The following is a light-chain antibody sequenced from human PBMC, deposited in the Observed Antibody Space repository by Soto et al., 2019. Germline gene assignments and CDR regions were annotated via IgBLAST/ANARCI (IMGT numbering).Light chain of an antibody. Sequence: DIQMTQSPSSVSTSVGDRVTITCRASQDISNWLAWYQQKPGKAPELLMYAASSLQSGVPSRFSGSGSGTDFTLTISSLQPEDFATYYCQQTNSFPLTFGGGTKVEIK. CDR1: QDISNW. CDR2: AAS. V-gene: IGKV1-12*01. J-gene: IGKJ4*01. CDR3: QQTNSFPLT.